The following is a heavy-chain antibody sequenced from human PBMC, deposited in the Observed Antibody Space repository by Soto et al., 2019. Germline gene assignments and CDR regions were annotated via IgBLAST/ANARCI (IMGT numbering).Heavy chain of an antibody. Sequence: VTGFCYAAAGITISSYAMGGRRPPARGRVWRGAVVRIVGSTHYADKLRGRVTISTDNSKNTASMQMSSLTAEDTAVYYCARRGWAGGCFDHWGQGTLVTVSS. V-gene: IGHV1-69*10. CDR1: AGITISSYA. J-gene: IGHJ4*02. CDR3: ARRGWAGGCFDH. D-gene: IGHD3-16*01. CDR2: VVRIVGST.